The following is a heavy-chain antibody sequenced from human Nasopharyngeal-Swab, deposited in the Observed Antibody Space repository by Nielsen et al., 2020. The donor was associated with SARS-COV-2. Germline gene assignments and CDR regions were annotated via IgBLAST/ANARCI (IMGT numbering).Heavy chain of an antibody. V-gene: IGHV4-34*01. CDR3: ARGNISARLGL. CDR2: INHSGGT. Sequence: SETLSLTCAVYGGSFSGYYWSWIRQPPGKGLEWIGEINHSGGTSFNPSLKSRVTISVDTSKNQFSLKLSSVTAADTAVYYCARGNISARLGLWGQGTLVTVSS. D-gene: IGHD3-16*01. J-gene: IGHJ4*02. CDR1: GGSFSGYY.